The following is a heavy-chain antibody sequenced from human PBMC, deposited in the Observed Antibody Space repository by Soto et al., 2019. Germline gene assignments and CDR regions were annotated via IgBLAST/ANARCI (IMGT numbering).Heavy chain of an antibody. CDR1: GFTFSSYD. J-gene: IGHJ5*02. Sequence: EVQLVESGGGLVQPGGSLRLSCAASGFTFSSYDMNWVRQAPGKGLEWVSYISSSSSTIYYADSVKGRFTISRDNAKSSRYLQMNSLRAEDTAVYYCAGHGGQWLNWFDPWGQGILVTVSS. CDR3: AGHGGQWLNWFDP. V-gene: IGHV3-48*01. CDR2: ISSSSSTI. D-gene: IGHD6-19*01.